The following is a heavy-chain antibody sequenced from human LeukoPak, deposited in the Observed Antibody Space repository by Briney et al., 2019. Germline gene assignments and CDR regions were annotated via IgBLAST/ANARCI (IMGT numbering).Heavy chain of an antibody. Sequence: ASVKVSCKASGYTFTSYGISWVRQAPGQGLEWMGWISAYNGNTNYAQKLRGRVTMTTDTSTSTAYMELRSLRSDDTAVYYCARSTGRKATYSSSWYAYNFDYWGQGTLVTVSS. J-gene: IGHJ4*02. CDR1: GYTFTSYG. CDR3: ARSTGRKATYSSSWYAYNFDY. CDR2: ISAYNGNT. V-gene: IGHV1-18*01. D-gene: IGHD6-13*01.